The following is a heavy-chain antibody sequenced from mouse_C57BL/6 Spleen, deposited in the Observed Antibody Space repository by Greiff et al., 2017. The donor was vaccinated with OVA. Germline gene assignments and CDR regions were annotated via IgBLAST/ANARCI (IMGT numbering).Heavy chain of an antibody. D-gene: IGHD2-5*01. Sequence: EVQVVASGGGLVKPGGSLKLSCAASGFTFSSYAMSWVRQTPEKRLEWVATISDGGSYTYYPDNVKGRFTISRDNAKNNLYLQMSHLKSEDTAMYYCARDDYSKGFAYWGQGTLVTVSA. J-gene: IGHJ3*01. CDR1: GFTFSSYA. V-gene: IGHV5-4*01. CDR3: ARDDYSKGFAY. CDR2: ISDGGSYT.